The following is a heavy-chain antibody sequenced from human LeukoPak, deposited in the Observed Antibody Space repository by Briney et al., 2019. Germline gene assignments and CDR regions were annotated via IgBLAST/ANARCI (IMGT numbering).Heavy chain of an antibody. V-gene: IGHV4-4*02. CDR3: ARERYSYGLGY. Sequence: SGTLSLTCAVSGGSIFSSNWWSWVRQPPGKGLEWIGSIYYSGSTYYNPSLKSRVTISVDTSKNQFSLKLSSVTAADTAVYYCARERYSYGLGYWGQGTLVTVSS. CDR2: IYYSGST. D-gene: IGHD5-18*01. J-gene: IGHJ4*02. CDR1: GGSIFSSNW.